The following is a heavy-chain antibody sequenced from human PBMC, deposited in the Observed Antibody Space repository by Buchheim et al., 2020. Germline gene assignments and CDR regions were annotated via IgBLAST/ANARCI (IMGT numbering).Heavy chain of an antibody. D-gene: IGHD4-17*01. J-gene: IGHJ4*02. CDR3: ARGLYGDYLDY. V-gene: IGHV4-4*02. CDR1: YGSISSSNW. Sequence: QVHLQESGPGLVKPSGTLSLTCAVSYGSISSSNWWSWVRQPPGKGLEWIGKIYHSGSTNYNPSLKSRVTISVDTSKNQFSLRLSSVTAADTAVYYSARGLYGDYLDYWGQGTL. CDR2: IYHSGST.